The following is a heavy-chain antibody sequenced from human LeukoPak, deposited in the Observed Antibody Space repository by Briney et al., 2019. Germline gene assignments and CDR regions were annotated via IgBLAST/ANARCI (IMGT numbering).Heavy chain of an antibody. CDR2: IYYSGSI. CDR3: ARESPSGYYNRPIDY. Sequence: PSETLSLTCTVSGASISSYYWSWIRQPPGKGLEWIGDIYYSGSIKYNPSLKSRVTMSVDTSKNQFSLKLSSVTAADTAIYYCARESPSGYYNRPIDYWGQGTLVTVSS. V-gene: IGHV4-59*01. J-gene: IGHJ4*02. CDR1: GASISSYY. D-gene: IGHD3-22*01.